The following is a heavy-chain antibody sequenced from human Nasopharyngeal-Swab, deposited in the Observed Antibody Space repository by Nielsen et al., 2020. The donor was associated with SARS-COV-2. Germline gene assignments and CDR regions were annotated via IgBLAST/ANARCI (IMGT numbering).Heavy chain of an antibody. J-gene: IGHJ3*02. CDR2: INTDASRT. V-gene: IGHV3-74*01. D-gene: IGHD3-16*01. CDR1: GFTLSNSW. Sequence: GGSLRLSCAASGFTLSNSWIHWVRQPPGKGLLWVSRINTDASRTSYADSVKGRFTISRDNAKNTVYLQMNSLRGEDTAVYYCTRVDVHDAFDMWGQGTMVTVSS. CDR3: TRVDVHDAFDM.